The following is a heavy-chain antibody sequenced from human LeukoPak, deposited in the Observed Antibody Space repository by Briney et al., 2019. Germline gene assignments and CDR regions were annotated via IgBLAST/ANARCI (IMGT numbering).Heavy chain of an antibody. V-gene: IGHV3-64*01. J-gene: IGHJ6*03. CDR1: GFTFSSYA. CDR3: ARGVGDIVLISTMDV. CDR2: ISSNGGST. D-gene: IGHD2-8*01. Sequence: GGSLRLSCAASGFTFSSYAMHWVRQAPGKGLEYVSAISSNGGSTYYANSVKGRFTISRDNSKNTLYLQMGSLRAEDMAVYYCARGVGDIVLISTMDVWGKGTTVTVSS.